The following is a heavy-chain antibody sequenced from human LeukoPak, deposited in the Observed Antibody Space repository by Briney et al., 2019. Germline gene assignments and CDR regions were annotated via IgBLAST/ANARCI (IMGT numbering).Heavy chain of an antibody. V-gene: IGHV3-11*06. D-gene: IGHD6-19*01. CDR1: GFTFSDYY. Sequence: KPGGSLRLSCAASGFTFSDYYMSWIRQAPGKGLEWVSYISSSSSYTNYADSVKGRFTISRDNAKSSLYLQMNSLRAEDTAVYYCAREIAVAGTFDYWGQGTLVTVSS. CDR2: ISSSSSYT. CDR3: AREIAVAGTFDY. J-gene: IGHJ4*02.